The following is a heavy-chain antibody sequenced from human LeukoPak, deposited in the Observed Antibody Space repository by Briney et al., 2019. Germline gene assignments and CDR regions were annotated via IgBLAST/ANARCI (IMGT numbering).Heavy chain of an antibody. J-gene: IGHJ6*02. D-gene: IGHD3-10*01. CDR2: ILYDGSNK. V-gene: IGHV3-30-3*01. CDR3: ASGALGFYGMDV. Sequence: GRSLRLSCVASGFTFSTYAMHWVRQAPGKGLEWVAVILYDGSNKYYADSVKGRFTISRDNSKNTLYLQMNSLRAEDTAVYYCASGALGFYGMDVWGQGTTVTVSS. CDR1: GFTFSTYA.